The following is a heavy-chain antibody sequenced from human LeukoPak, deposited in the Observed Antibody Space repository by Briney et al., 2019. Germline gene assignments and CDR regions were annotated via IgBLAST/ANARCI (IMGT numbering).Heavy chain of an antibody. V-gene: IGHV4-59*01. CDR1: GGSISSYY. Sequence: PSETLSLTCTVSGGSISSYYWSWIRQPPGKGLEWIGYIYYSGSTNYNPSLKSRVTISVDTSKNQFSLKLSSVTAADTAVYYCARAGGENYFGYSGYDYYFDYWGQGTLVTVSS. CDR2: IYYSGST. D-gene: IGHD5-12*01. CDR3: ARAGGENYFGYSGYDYYFDY. J-gene: IGHJ4*02.